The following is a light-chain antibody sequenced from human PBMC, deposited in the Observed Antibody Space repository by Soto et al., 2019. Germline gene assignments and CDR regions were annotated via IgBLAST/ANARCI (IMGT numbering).Light chain of an antibody. CDR2: GAS. CDR3: QQYNNWPGT. Sequence: IAMKISPATLSVYQGERATLSCRASQSVNSNLAWYQQKPGQAPRLLIYGASSRAAGIPPTFSGRGSGTEFTLTISSLRSEDFAVYYCQQYNNWPGTFGQGTKVDI. J-gene: IGKJ1*01. V-gene: IGKV3-15*01. CDR1: QSVNSN.